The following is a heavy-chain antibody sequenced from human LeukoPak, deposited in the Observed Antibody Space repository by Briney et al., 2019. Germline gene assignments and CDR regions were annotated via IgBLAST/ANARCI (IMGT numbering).Heavy chain of an antibody. CDR3: ARSWHYYDSSAYSHYFDY. D-gene: IGHD3-22*01. CDR1: GGSISSYY. CDR2: IYTSGGT. Sequence: PSETLSLTCTVSGGSISSYYWSWIRQPPGKGLEWIGYIYTSGGTNYNPSLKSRVTILIDTSKNQFSLKLSSVTAADTAVYYCARSWHYYDSSAYSHYFDYWGQGAQVTVSS. J-gene: IGHJ4*02. V-gene: IGHV4-4*09.